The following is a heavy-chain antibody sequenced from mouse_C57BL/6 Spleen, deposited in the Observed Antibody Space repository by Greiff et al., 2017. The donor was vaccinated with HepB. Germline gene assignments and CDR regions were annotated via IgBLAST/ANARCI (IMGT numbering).Heavy chain of an antibody. Sequence: EVQLQQSGPELVKPGDSVKISCKASGYSFTGYFMNWVMQSHGKSLEWIGRINPYNGDTFYNQKFKGKATLTVDKSSSTAHMELRSLTSEDSAVYYCARVYGYDGAWFAYWGQGTLVTVSA. J-gene: IGHJ3*01. D-gene: IGHD2-2*01. V-gene: IGHV1-20*01. CDR2: INPYNGDT. CDR3: ARVYGYDGAWFAY. CDR1: GYSFTGYF.